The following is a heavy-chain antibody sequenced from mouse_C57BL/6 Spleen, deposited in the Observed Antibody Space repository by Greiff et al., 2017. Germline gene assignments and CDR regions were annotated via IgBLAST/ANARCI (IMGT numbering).Heavy chain of an antibody. Sequence: QVQLQQSGAELARPGASVKMSCKASGYTFTSYTMHWVKQRPGQGLEWIGYINPSSGYTKYNQKFKDKATLTADKSASTAYMHLSSLTSEYSAVYYCARYGSSSYYFDYWGQGTTLTVSS. V-gene: IGHV1-4*01. CDR3: ARYGSSSYYFDY. J-gene: IGHJ2*01. D-gene: IGHD1-1*01. CDR1: GYTFTSYT. CDR2: INPSSGYT.